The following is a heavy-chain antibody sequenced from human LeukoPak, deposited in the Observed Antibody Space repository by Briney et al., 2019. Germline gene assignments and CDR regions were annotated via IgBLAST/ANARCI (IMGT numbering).Heavy chain of an antibody. D-gene: IGHD3-22*01. CDR2: IYYSGST. Sequence: PSETLSLTCTVSGGSISSSSYSWGWLRQPPGKGLEWIGSIYYSGSTYYNPSLKSQFTISVDTSKNQFSLRLSSVTAADTAVYYCARNYYDSSGNDYWGQGTLVTVSS. CDR1: GGSISSSSYS. CDR3: ARNYYDSSGNDY. J-gene: IGHJ4*02. V-gene: IGHV4-39*01.